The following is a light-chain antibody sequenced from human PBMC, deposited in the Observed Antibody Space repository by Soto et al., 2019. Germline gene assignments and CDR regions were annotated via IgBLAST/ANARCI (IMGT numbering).Light chain of an antibody. J-gene: IGKJ1*01. CDR1: QSVISNY. Sequence: EVVLTQSPGTVSLSPGERVTLSCRASQSVISNYLAWYQQRPGQAPRLLIYAASSRATGIPDRCSGSGSGTDSALITSSLEPEDIAVYYCQQYGSSLTWTFGRGTKVEMK. CDR3: QQYGSSLTWT. CDR2: AAS. V-gene: IGKV3-20*01.